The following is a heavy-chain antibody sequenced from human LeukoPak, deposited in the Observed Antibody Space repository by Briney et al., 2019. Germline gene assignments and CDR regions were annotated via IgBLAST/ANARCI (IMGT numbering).Heavy chain of an antibody. CDR2: ISSSSSYI. CDR3: ARESGSYPPYFQH. Sequence: PGRSLRLSCAASGFTFSSYSMNWVRQAPGKGLEWVSSISSSSSYIYYADSVKGRFTISRDNAKNSLYLQMNSLRAEDTAVYYCARESGSYPPYFQHWGQGTLVTVSS. D-gene: IGHD1-26*01. V-gene: IGHV3-21*01. J-gene: IGHJ1*01. CDR1: GFTFSSYS.